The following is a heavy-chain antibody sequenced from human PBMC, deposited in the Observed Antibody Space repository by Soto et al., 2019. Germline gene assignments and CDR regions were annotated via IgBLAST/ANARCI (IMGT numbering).Heavy chain of an antibody. CDR3: ARDYYDSSGRRYNWFDP. D-gene: IGHD3-22*01. V-gene: IGHV4-4*07. J-gene: IGHJ5*02. CDR1: GGSISSYY. Sequence: SETLSLTCTVSGGSISSYYWIWIRQPAGKGLEWIGRIYTSGSINYNPSLKSRVTMSVDTSKNQFSLKLSSVTAADTAVYYCARDYYDSSGRRYNWFDPWGQGTLVTVSS. CDR2: IYTSGSI.